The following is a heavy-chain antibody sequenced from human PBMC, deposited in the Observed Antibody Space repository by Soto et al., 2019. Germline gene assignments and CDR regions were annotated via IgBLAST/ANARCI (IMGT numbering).Heavy chain of an antibody. CDR2: IWYDGSNK. D-gene: IGHD1-26*01. CDR1: GFTFSSYG. V-gene: IGHV3-33*01. J-gene: IGHJ4*02. Sequence: QVQLVESGGGVVQPGRSLRLSCAASGFTFSSYGMHWVRQAPGKGLEWVAVIWYDGSNKYYADSVKGRFTISRDNSKNTLYLQMNSLRAEDTAVYYCARGGGSYFLDYWGQGTLVTVSS. CDR3: ARGGGSYFLDY.